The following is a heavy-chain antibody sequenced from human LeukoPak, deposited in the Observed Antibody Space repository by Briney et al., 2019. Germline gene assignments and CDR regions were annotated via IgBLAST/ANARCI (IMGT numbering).Heavy chain of an antibody. CDR2: ISSSGSTI. V-gene: IGHV3-48*03. J-gene: IGHJ4*02. Sequence: GGSLRLSCAASGFTFSSYEMNWVRQAPGKGLEWVSYISSSGSTIYYADSVKGRFTISRDNAKNSLFLQMNSLRAEDTAVYYCARESNYAKAFDYWGQGTLVTVSS. CDR1: GFTFSSYE. CDR3: ARESNYAKAFDY. D-gene: IGHD1-7*01.